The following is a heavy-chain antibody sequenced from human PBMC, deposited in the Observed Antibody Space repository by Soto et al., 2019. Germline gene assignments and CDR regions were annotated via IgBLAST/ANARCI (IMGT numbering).Heavy chain of an antibody. J-gene: IGHJ6*02. Sequence: EVKLLQSGGGVVPPGGSLRLSCATSGFTFNTYPMTWVRQAPGKGLEWVSSISSTAGKTSSYADSVKGRFAISRDFSDNPVYLQMDNLRVDDTDVYFCAKGVLSFHYGMEVWGQGTTVTVSS. V-gene: IGHV3-23*01. CDR3: AKGVLSFHYGMEV. CDR2: ISSTAGKTS. D-gene: IGHD3-16*02. CDR1: GFTFNTYP.